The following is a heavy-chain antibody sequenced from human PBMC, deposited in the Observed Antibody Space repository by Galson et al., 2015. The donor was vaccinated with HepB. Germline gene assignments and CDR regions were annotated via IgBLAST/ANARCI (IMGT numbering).Heavy chain of an antibody. V-gene: IGHV5-51*01. CDR2: MYPGDSNA. CDR1: GYIFTSYW. D-gene: IGHD4-23*01. Sequence: QSGAEVKEPGESLRISCKTSGYIFTSYWIGWVRQMPGKGLEWMGIMYPGDSNARYSPSFQGQVTFSADKASGTAYLQWSSLKASDSAMYYCVSPLPQAVALDVFDIWGQGTLVTVSS. CDR3: VSPLPQAVALDVFDI. J-gene: IGHJ3*02.